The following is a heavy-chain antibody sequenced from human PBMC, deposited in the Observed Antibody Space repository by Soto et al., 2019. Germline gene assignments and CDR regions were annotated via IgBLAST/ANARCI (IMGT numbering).Heavy chain of an antibody. V-gene: IGHV3-30-3*01. Sequence: QVQLVESGGGVVQPGRSLRLSCAASGFTFSSCAMHWVRQAPGKGLEWVAVISYDGSNKYYADSVKGRFTISRDNSKNTLYLQMNSLRAEDTAVYYCASLEDYDFWSGLERTDYWGQGTLVTVSS. CDR3: ASLEDYDFWSGLERTDY. J-gene: IGHJ4*02. D-gene: IGHD3-3*01. CDR1: GFTFSSCA. CDR2: ISYDGSNK.